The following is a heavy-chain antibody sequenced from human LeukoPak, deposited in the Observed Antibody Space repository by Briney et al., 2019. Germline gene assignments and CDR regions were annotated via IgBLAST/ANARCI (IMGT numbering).Heavy chain of an antibody. D-gene: IGHD2-21*02. CDR1: GFTFSSYE. V-gene: IGHV3-48*03. CDR3: ARDHFAGIVVVTAIPYYYYYGMDV. Sequence: GGSLRLSCAASGFTFSSYEMNWVRQAPGKGLEWVSYISSSGSTIYYADSVNGRFTISRDNAKNSLYLQMNSLRAEDTAVYYCARDHFAGIVVVTAIPYYYYYGMDVWGQGTTVTVSS. J-gene: IGHJ6*02. CDR2: ISSSGSTI.